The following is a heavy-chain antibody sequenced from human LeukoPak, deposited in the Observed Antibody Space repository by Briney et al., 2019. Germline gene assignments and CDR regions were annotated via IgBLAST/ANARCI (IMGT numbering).Heavy chain of an antibody. Sequence: SETLSLTCTVSGGSISSSSYYWGWIRQPPGKGLEWIGSIYYSGSTYYNPSLKSRVTISVDTSKDQFSLKLSSVTAADTAVYYCARLSGVFWAFDIWGQGTMVTVSS. D-gene: IGHD7-27*01. J-gene: IGHJ3*02. CDR2: IYYSGST. CDR3: ARLSGVFWAFDI. CDR1: GGSISSSSYY. V-gene: IGHV4-39*01.